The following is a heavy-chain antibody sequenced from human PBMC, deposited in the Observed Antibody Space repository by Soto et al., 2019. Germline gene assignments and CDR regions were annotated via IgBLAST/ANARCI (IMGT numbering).Heavy chain of an antibody. CDR1: GGSISSGGYY. J-gene: IGHJ5*02. Sequence: PSETLSLTCTVSGGSISSGGYYWSWIRQHPGKGLEWIGYIYYSGSTYYNQSLKSRVTISVDTSKNQFSLKLSSVTAADTAVYYCARYGSGSYYNRFDPWGQGTLVTVSS. CDR3: ARYGSGSYYNRFDP. CDR2: IYYSGST. V-gene: IGHV4-31*03. D-gene: IGHD3-10*01.